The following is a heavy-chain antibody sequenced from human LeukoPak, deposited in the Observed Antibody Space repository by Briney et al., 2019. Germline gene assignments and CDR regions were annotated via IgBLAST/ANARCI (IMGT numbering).Heavy chain of an antibody. CDR2: ISAYNVNP. D-gene: IGHD6-19*01. J-gene: IGHJ4*02. V-gene: IGHV1-18*01. Sequence: ASVKFSCKASGNTFTSYGISWVRQAPGQGLDGLGWISAYNVNPNYAQKLQGRVTMTTDTSTSKAYMELRSLRSDDTAVYYCARESSGWSYYFDYWGQGTLVTVSS. CDR3: ARESSGWSYYFDY. CDR1: GNTFTSYG.